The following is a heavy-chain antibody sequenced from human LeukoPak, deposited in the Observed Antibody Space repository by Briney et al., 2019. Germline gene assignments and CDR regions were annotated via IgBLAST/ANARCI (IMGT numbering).Heavy chain of an antibody. V-gene: IGHV3-48*03. CDR2: ISSSGSTI. J-gene: IGHJ4*02. D-gene: IGHD3-9*01. CDR3: ARGVRYYDILTGYYLFDY. Sequence: GGSLRLSCAASGFTFSSYEMNWVRQAPGKGLEWVSYISSSGSTIYYADSVKGRFTISRDNAKNSLYLQMNSLRAEDTAVYYCARGVRYYDILTGYYLFDYWGQGTLSPSPQ. CDR1: GFTFSSYE.